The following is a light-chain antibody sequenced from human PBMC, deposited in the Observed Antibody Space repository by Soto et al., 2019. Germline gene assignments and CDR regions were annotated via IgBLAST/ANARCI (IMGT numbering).Light chain of an antibody. CDR2: WAS. CDR1: QSVLSSSNNKNY. CDR3: QQYHSGPIT. V-gene: IGKV4-1*01. Sequence: DIVMTQSPDSLTVSLGERATINSKSSQSVLSSSNNKNYLAWHQQKPGQPPKVLIYWASTRESGVPDRFGGSGSGTDFTLTINNLQAEDVAVYYCQQYHSGPITFGQGTRLEIK. J-gene: IGKJ5*01.